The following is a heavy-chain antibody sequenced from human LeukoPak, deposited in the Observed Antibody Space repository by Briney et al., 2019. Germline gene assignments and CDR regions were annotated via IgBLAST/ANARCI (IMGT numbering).Heavy chain of an antibody. J-gene: IGHJ3*02. V-gene: IGHV3-21*04. D-gene: IGHD4-23*01. Sequence: PGGSLRLSCAASGFTFSSYWMSWVRQAPGKGLEWVSSISSSSSYIYYADSVKGRFTISRDNAKNSLYLQMNSLRAEDTAVYYCARVGVGGAFDIWGQGTMVTVSS. CDR1: GFTFSSYW. CDR3: ARVGVGGAFDI. CDR2: ISSSSSYI.